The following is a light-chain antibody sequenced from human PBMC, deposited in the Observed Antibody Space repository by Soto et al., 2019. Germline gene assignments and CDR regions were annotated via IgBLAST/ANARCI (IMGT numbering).Light chain of an antibody. J-gene: IGLJ2*01. Sequence: QSVLTQPASVSGSPGQSITISCTGTSSDVGGYNYVSWYQQHPGKAPKLMIYEVSNRPSGVSNRFSGSKSGNTASLTISGLPAAPEADYPCSSYTSSSTLVVFGGGT. CDR1: SSDVGGYNY. CDR3: SSYTSSSTLVV. CDR2: EVS. V-gene: IGLV2-14*01.